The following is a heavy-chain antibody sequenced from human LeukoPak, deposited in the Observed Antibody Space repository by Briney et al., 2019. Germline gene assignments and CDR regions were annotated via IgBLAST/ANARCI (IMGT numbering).Heavy chain of an antibody. Sequence: PGGSLRLSCAASGFSFCTFAMSCVSQAPGKGLEWVSTITDSGASTYYADSVKGRFTISRDNSNNTMYLQMDSLTAEDTAVYYFAKTMGRTHFDYWGQGTLVTVSS. J-gene: IGHJ4*02. CDR1: GFSFCTFA. D-gene: IGHD2-2*01. V-gene: IGHV3-23*01. CDR3: AKTMGRTHFDY. CDR2: ITDSGAST.